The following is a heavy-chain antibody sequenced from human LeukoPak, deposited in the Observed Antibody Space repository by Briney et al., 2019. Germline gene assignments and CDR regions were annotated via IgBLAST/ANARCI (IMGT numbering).Heavy chain of an antibody. V-gene: IGHV3-48*01. CDR1: GFTFSSYS. CDR2: ISSSSSTI. CDR3: ARDTISGWYGGYFQH. D-gene: IGHD6-19*01. J-gene: IGHJ1*01. Sequence: PGGSLRLSCAASGFTFSSYSMNWVRQAPGKGLEWVSYISSSSSTIYYADSVKGRFTASRDNAENSLYLQMNSLRAEDTAVYYCARDTISGWYGGYFQHWGQGTLVTVSS.